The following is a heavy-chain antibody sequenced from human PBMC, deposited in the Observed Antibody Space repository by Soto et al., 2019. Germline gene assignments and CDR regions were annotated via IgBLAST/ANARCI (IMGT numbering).Heavy chain of an antibody. Sequence: PSETLCLTSAVSGGSISSGDFSWNWIRQPPGKGLEWIGSIYYSGSTYYNPSLKSRVTISVDTSKSQFSLKLSSVTAADTAVYYCAAPYSSSWYGPLYFDYWGQGTLVTVSS. D-gene: IGHD6-13*01. CDR2: IYYSGST. V-gene: IGHV4-39*01. J-gene: IGHJ4*02. CDR1: GGSISSGDFS. CDR3: AAPYSSSWYGPLYFDY.